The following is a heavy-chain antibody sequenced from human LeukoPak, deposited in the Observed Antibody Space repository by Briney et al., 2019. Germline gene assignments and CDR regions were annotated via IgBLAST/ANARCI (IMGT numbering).Heavy chain of an antibody. CDR2: IKQDGSEK. V-gene: IGHV3-7*01. J-gene: IGHJ3*02. D-gene: IGHD6-19*01. CDR1: GFTFSSYW. Sequence: GGSLRLSCAASGFTFSSYWMSWVRQAPGKGLEWVANIKQDGSEKYYVDSVKGRFTISRDNAKNSLYLQMNSLRAEDTAVYYCARDTGYSSGWHLNDAFDIWGQGTMVTVSS. CDR3: ARDTGYSSGWHLNDAFDI.